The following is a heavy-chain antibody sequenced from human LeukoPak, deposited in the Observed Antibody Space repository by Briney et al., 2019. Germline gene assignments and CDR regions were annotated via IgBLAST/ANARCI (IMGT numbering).Heavy chain of an antibody. CDR1: GYTFTSYY. D-gene: IGHD1-7*01. CDR3: ASHEPLELHDSYYYMDV. V-gene: IGHV1-46*01. Sequence: ASVKVSCKASGYTFTSYYIHWVRQAHGQGLEWIGIINPSGGSTSYAQKFQGRVTMTRDMPTSTVSMELSSLRSEDTAVYYCASHEPLELHDSYYYMDVWGKGTTVTVSS. J-gene: IGHJ6*03. CDR2: INPSGGST.